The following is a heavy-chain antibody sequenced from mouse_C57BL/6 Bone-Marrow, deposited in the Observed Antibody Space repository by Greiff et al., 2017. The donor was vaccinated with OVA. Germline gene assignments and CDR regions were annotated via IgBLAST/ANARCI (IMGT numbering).Heavy chain of an antibody. V-gene: IGHV5-6*01. J-gene: IGHJ2*01. CDR1: GFTFSSYG. CDR2: ISSGGSYT. CDR3: ASNWDVGY. D-gene: IGHD4-1*01. Sequence: EVMLVESGGDLVKPGGSLKLSCAASGFTFSSYGMSWVRQTPDKRLEWVATISSGGSYTYYPDSVKGRFTLSRDNAKNTLYLQMSSLKSEDTAMYYCASNWDVGYWGQGTTLTVSS.